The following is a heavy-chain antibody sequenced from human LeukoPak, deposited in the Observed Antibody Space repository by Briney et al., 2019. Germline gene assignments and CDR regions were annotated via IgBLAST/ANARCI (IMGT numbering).Heavy chain of an antibody. CDR1: GDSISSYY. V-gene: IGHV4-59*01. J-gene: IGHJ4*02. CDR2: IYYSGST. Sequence: SETLSLTCTVSGDSISSYYWSWIRQPPGKGLEWIGYIYYSGSTNYNPSLKSRVTISVDTSKNQFSLKLSSVTAADTAVYYCAREDDHGGNTLDYWGQGTLVTVSS. D-gene: IGHD4-23*01. CDR3: AREDDHGGNTLDY.